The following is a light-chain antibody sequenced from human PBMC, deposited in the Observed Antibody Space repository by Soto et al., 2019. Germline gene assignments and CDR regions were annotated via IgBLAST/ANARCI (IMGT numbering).Light chain of an antibody. CDR1: TSNIGSNF. Sequence: QSVLTQPPSASGTPGQRVTISCSGSTSNIGSNFVFWYQQLPGTAPTLLIYSNNQRPSGVPDRFSGSKSGTSVSLAISGLRSEDEGDYFCAAWDDSLSGVVFGGGTKLTVL. CDR2: SNN. J-gene: IGLJ2*01. V-gene: IGLV1-47*02. CDR3: AAWDDSLSGVV.